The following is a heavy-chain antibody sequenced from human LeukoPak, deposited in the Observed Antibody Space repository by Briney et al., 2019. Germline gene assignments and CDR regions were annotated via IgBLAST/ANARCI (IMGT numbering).Heavy chain of an antibody. CDR1: GFTFSSYS. J-gene: IGHJ4*02. D-gene: IGHD7-27*01. Sequence: PGGSLRLSCAASGFTFSSYSMNWVRQAPGKGLEWVSYISSSSSAIFYADSVKGRFTISRDNAKNSLYLQMKSLRGEDTAVYYCAKAHLPRHEPGNFYFDYWGQGTLVTVSS. V-gene: IGHV3-48*01. CDR2: ISSSSSAI. CDR3: AKAHLPRHEPGNFYFDY.